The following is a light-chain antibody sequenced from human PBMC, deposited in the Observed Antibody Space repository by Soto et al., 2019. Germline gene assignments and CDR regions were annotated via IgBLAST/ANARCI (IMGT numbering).Light chain of an antibody. Sequence: QSVLTQPAAVSGSPGQSITISCTGTSSDIDNYNYVSWYQQHPGKAPKLMIYDVSSRPSGVSDRFSGSKAGTSASLAITGLQAEDEADYYCQSYDSYLSHFYVFGTGTKVTVL. CDR1: SSDIDNYNY. CDR2: DVS. J-gene: IGLJ1*01. V-gene: IGLV2-14*01. CDR3: QSYDSYLSHFYV.